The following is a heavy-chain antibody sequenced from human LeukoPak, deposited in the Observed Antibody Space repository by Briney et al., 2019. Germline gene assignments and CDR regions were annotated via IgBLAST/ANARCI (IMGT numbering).Heavy chain of an antibody. J-gene: IGHJ3*02. CDR2: TYSGGVT. CDR1: GFTVSSNY. CDR3: TTEVLEGATDGTFDI. V-gene: IGHV3-66*01. D-gene: IGHD1-26*01. Sequence: PGESLRLSCAASGFTVSSNYMNWVRQVPGRGLEWVSVTYSGGVTDYADSVKGRFTISRDDSKNTLYLLMNSLKTEDTAVYYCTTEVLEGATDGTFDIWGQGTMVTVSS.